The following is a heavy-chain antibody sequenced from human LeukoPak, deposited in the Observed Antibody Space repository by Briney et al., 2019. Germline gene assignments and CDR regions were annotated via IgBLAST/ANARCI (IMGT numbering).Heavy chain of an antibody. Sequence: PGGSLRLSCAASGFTFSSYAMSWVRQAPGKGLEWVSAISGSGGSTYYADSVKGRFTISRDNSKNTLYLQMNSLKTEDTAVYYCTTDHPVPKGAFDIWGQGTMVTVSS. CDR3: TTDHPVPKGAFDI. V-gene: IGHV3-23*01. D-gene: IGHD6-6*01. J-gene: IGHJ3*02. CDR2: ISGSGGST. CDR1: GFTFSSYA.